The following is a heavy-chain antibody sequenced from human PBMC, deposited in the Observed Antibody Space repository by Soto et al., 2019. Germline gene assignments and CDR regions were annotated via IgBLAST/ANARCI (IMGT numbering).Heavy chain of an antibody. Sequence: SVKVSCKASGGTFSSYTVSWVRQAPGQGLEWMGRIIPILGIANYAQKFQGRVTITADKSTSTAYMELSSLRSEDTAVYYCARGAGTTPHYFYYYMDVWGKGTTVTVSS. J-gene: IGHJ6*03. V-gene: IGHV1-69*02. CDR2: IIPILGIA. CDR3: ARGAGTTPHYFYYYMDV. D-gene: IGHD1-1*01. CDR1: GGTFSSYT.